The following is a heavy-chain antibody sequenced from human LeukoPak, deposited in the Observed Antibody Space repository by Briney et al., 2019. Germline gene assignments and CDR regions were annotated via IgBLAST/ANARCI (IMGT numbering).Heavy chain of an antibody. J-gene: IGHJ4*02. D-gene: IGHD3-9*01. CDR3: ARGGYDILTGYYAGGY. V-gene: IGHV4-34*01. CDR1: GGSFSGYY. Sequence: SETLSLTCAVYGGSFSGYYWGWIRQPPGKGLEWIGEINHSGSTNYNPSLKSRVTISVDTSKNQFSLKLSSVTAADTAVYYCARGGYDILTGYYAGGYWGQGTLVTVSS. CDR2: INHSGST.